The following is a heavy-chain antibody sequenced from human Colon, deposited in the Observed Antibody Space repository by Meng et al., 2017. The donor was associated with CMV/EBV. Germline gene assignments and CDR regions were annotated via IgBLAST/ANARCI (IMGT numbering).Heavy chain of an antibody. J-gene: IGHJ4*02. CDR1: GFIFDDCG. V-gene: IGHV3-9*01. CDR2: INWNSDIM. D-gene: IGHD2-15*01. CDR3: AKGGSGAVEFDS. Sequence: GGSLRLSCVGSGFIFDDCGMHWVRQAPGKGLEWVSGINWNSDIMGYADSVKGRFTVSRDNAKNSLYLQMNSLRPEDTAFYYCAKGGSGAVEFDSWGQGTLVTVSS.